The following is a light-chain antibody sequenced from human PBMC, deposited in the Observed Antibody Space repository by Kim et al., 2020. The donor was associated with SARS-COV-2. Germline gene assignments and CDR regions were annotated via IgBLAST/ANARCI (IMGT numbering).Light chain of an antibody. CDR3: QYYTHLGPLT. V-gene: IGKV3-20*01. J-gene: IGKJ4*01. CDR1: QSTSY. Sequence: EMVLTQSPGTLSLSPGETATLSCRASQSTSYLAWYQHKPGQTPSLLIYGASNRAIGIPDRFSGSASGTDFTLTISSLQPEDCAIYYCQYYTHLGPLTFGEGTKVDIK. CDR2: GAS.